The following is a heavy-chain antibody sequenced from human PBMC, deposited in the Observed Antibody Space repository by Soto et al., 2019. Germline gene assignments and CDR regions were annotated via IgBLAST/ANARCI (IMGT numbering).Heavy chain of an antibody. V-gene: IGHV3-33*01. CDR3: ARAGRIAARQGGWYFDL. D-gene: IGHD6-6*01. Sequence: QVQLAESGGGVVQPGTSLRLSCAASGFTFSSYGLHWVRQAPGKGLEWVAVIWYDGTNEDYADSMKGRLTISRDNSKNPLYMKMNRLRAEDTAVYFCARAGRIAARQGGWYFDLWGRGTPVTVSS. J-gene: IGHJ2*01. CDR1: GFTFSSYG. CDR2: IWYDGTNE.